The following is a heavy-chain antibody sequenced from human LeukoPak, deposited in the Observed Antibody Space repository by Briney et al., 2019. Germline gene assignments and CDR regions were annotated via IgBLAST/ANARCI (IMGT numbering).Heavy chain of an antibody. CDR2: IYPSGST. J-gene: IGHJ4*02. CDR3: ASSSWLRDANFDN. V-gene: IGHV4-61*02. D-gene: IGHD2-15*01. CDR1: GDSISSGSFY. Sequence: PSETLSLTCSVSGDSISSGSFYWSWIRQPAGRGLEWIGRIYPSGSTNYNPSLKSRVTISLDTSKNQFSLKLSSVTAADTAVYYCASSSWLRDANFDNWGQGTLVTVSS.